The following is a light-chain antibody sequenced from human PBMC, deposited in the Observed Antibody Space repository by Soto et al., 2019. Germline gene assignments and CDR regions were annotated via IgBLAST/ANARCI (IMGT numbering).Light chain of an antibody. CDR2: GAS. V-gene: IGKV3-20*01. J-gene: IGKJ3*01. CDR3: QQYGSS. Sequence: EIVLTQSPGTLSLSPGERATLSCRASRSVSSSYLAWYQQKPGQAPRLLIYGASSRATGIPDRFSGSGSGTDFTLTISRLEPEDFAVYYCQQYGSSFGPGTKVDIK. CDR1: RSVSSSY.